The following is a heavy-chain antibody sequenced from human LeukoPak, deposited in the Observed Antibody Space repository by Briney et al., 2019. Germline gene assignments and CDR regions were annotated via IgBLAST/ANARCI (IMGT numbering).Heavy chain of an antibody. CDR3: ASGDYVALIDY. CDR1: GFTFSDYY. CDR2: ISSSGSTI. J-gene: IGHJ4*02. V-gene: IGHV3-11*01. Sequence: GGSLRLSCAASGFTFSDYYMSWIRQAPGKELEWVSYISSSGSTIYYADSVKGRFTISRDNAKNSLYLQMNSLRAEDTAVYYCASGDYVALIDYWGQGTLVTVSS. D-gene: IGHD4-17*01.